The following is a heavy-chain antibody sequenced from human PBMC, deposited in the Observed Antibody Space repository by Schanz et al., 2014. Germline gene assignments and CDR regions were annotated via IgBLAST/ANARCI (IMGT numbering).Heavy chain of an antibody. CDR1: GFTFSSYA. D-gene: IGHD1-26*01. Sequence: EVQLLESGGGLVQPGGSLRLSCAASGFTFSSYAMSWVRQAPGKGLEWVSAISGSGGSTYYADSVKGRFTISRDNSKTTVYLQMNSLRAEDTAVYYCARVPEPGWFDPWGQGTLVTVSS. V-gene: IGHV3-23*01. J-gene: IGHJ5*02. CDR3: ARVPEPGWFDP. CDR2: ISGSGGST.